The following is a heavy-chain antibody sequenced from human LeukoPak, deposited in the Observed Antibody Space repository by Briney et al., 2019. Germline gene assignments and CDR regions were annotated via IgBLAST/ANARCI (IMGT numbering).Heavy chain of an antibody. CDR3: AGMALDGGDSIGFDS. J-gene: IGHJ5*01. V-gene: IGHV1-2*02. Sequence: ASVKVSCKASGYTFTDYFIHWVRQAPGQGLEWMGWINPNIGDASYAQKFQDRVTMTRDRSINTAYMELSRLTSGDTAVYYCAGMALDGGDSIGFDSWGQGTLVTVSS. D-gene: IGHD2-21*02. CDR2: INPNIGDA. CDR1: GYTFTDYF.